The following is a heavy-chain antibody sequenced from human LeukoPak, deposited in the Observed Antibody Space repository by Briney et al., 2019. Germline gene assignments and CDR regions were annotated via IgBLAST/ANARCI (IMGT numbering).Heavy chain of an antibody. CDR2: ISGSGGST. Sequence: PGGSLRLSCAAPGLTFSSYTMNWVRQTPGKGLEWVSEISGSGGSTYYADSVKGRFTISRDNSKNTLYLQMNSLRAEDTAVYYCAKDLRVGANDYWGQGTPVTVSS. D-gene: IGHD1-26*01. V-gene: IGHV3-23*01. CDR1: GLTFSSYT. J-gene: IGHJ4*02. CDR3: AKDLRVGANDY.